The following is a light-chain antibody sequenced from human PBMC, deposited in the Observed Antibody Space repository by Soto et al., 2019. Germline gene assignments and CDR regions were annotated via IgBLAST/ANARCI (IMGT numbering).Light chain of an antibody. CDR1: QSVSSY. J-gene: IGKJ4*01. V-gene: IGKV3-11*01. CDR3: QQRSNWPPT. CDR2: DAS. Sequence: EIVLTQSPATLSLSPGERATLSCRASQSVSSYLAWYQQKPGQAPRLLIYDASNRATGIPARFSGSGSGTDFTLTISSQEPEDFAVYYCQQRSNWPPTFGGGTKVAIK.